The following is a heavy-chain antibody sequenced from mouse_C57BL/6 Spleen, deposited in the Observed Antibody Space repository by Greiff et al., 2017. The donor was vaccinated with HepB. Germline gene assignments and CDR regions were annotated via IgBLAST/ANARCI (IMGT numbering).Heavy chain of an antibody. CDR3: ARSTVVAKDY. CDR2: IYPGDGDT. D-gene: IGHD1-1*01. J-gene: IGHJ2*01. CDR1: GYAFSSSW. V-gene: IGHV1-82*01. Sequence: VQLQQSGPELVKPGASVKISCKASGYAFSSSWMNWVKQRPGKGLEWIGRIYPGDGDTNYNGKFKGKATLTADKSSSTAYMQLSSLTSEDSAVYFGARSTVVAKDYWGQGTTLTVSS.